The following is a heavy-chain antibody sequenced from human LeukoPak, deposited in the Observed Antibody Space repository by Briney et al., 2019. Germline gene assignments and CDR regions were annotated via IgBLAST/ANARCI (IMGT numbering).Heavy chain of an antibody. Sequence: GGSLRLSCAPSGFTFISYSMNWVRQAPGEGLEWVSSISSSSSYIYYADSVKGRFTISRDNAKNSLYLQMNSLRAEDTAVYYCARELAAIDYWGQGTLVTVSS. CDR2: ISSSSSYI. V-gene: IGHV3-21*01. J-gene: IGHJ4*02. CDR3: ARELAAIDY. CDR1: GFTFISYS. D-gene: IGHD1-1*01.